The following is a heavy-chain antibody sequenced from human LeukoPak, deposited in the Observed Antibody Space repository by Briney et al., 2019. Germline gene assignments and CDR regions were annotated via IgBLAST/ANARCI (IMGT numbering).Heavy chain of an antibody. CDR2: ISSSGSPV. J-gene: IGHJ4*02. CDR3: AAKEGTRSDFDY. Sequence: GGSLRLSCAASGFTFSSYEMNWVRQAPGKGLEWVSYISSSGSPVYYPDSVKGRFSISRDSAENSLYLQINSLRVEDTAVYYCAAKEGTRSDFDYWGQGILVTVSS. V-gene: IGHV3-48*03. D-gene: IGHD1-14*01. CDR1: GFTFSSYE.